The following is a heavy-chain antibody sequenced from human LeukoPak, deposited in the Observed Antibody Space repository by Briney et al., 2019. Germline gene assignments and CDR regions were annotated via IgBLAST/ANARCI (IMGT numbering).Heavy chain of an antibody. CDR2: IIPIFGTA. Sequence: ASVKVSCKASGGTFSSYAISWVRQAPGQGLEWMGGIIPIFGTANYAQKFQGRVTITADESTSTAYMELSSLRSEDTAVYYCARGNYDILTGYYRSSDYWGQGTLVTVSS. V-gene: IGHV1-69*13. J-gene: IGHJ4*02. CDR3: ARGNYDILTGYYRSSDY. CDR1: GGTFSSYA. D-gene: IGHD3-9*01.